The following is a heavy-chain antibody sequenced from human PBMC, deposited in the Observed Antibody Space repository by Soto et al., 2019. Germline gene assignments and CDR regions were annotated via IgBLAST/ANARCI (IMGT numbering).Heavy chain of an antibody. D-gene: IGHD2-2*01. CDR3: AKYGGIVVVQAANLDY. CDR2: ISGSGGST. CDR1: GFTFSSYA. Sequence: GGSLRLSCAASGFTFSSYAMSWVRQAPGKGLEWVSAISGSGGSTYYADSVKGRFTIARDNSKNTLYLQMNSLRAEDTAVYYCAKYGGIVVVQAANLDYWGQGTLVTVSS. J-gene: IGHJ4*02. V-gene: IGHV3-23*01.